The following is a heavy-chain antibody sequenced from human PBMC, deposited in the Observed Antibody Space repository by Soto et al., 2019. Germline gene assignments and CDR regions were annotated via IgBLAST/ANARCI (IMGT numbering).Heavy chain of an antibody. CDR3: AIYQGHGGSWYKIDY. CDR1: GYGFTSHG. Sequence: ASVKGSCQASGYGFTSHGISWLLQAPGQGLEWMGWISTHNGNTNYAQKLQDRVTMTTDTSTSTAYMELRSLRSDDTAVYFCAIYQGHGGSWYKIDYWGQGTLVTVSS. J-gene: IGHJ4*02. V-gene: IGHV1-18*01. CDR2: ISTHNGNT. D-gene: IGHD6-13*01.